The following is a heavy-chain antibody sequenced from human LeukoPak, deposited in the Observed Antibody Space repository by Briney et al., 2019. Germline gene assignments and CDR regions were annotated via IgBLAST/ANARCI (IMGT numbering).Heavy chain of an antibody. CDR3: ARHSTPGENWYFDL. J-gene: IGHJ2*01. CDR2: IYSGGYT. CDR1: GFNVRYSY. Sequence: PGGSLRLSCAASGFNVRYSYMSWVRQTPGKGLEWVSIIYSGGYTYYTDSVKGRFIISRDNSKDTVYLEMNRVRPEDTAVYYCARHSTPGENWYFDLWGRGTLVTVSS. D-gene: IGHD6-13*01. V-gene: IGHV3-53*05.